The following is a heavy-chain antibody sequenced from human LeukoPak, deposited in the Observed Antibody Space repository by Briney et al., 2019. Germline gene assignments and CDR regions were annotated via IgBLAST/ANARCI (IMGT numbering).Heavy chain of an antibody. CDR1: GYTFTGYY. V-gene: IGHV1-2*02. CDR2: INPNSGGT. J-gene: IGHJ4*02. D-gene: IGHD5-18*01. Sequence: ASVKVSCKASGYTFTGYYMHWVRQAPGQGLEWMGWINPNSGGTNYAQKLQGRVTMTRDTSISTAYMELSRLRSDDTAVYYCARTSYVDTAMGNFDYWGQGTLVTVSS. CDR3: ARTSYVDTAMGNFDY.